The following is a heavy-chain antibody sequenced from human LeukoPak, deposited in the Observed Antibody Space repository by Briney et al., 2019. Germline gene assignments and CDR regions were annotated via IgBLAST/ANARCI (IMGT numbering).Heavy chain of an antibody. CDR1: GYSFTSYW. V-gene: IGHV5-10-1*01. CDR3: ARLDCSGGSCYSSNWSDP. J-gene: IGHJ5*02. D-gene: IGHD2-15*01. Sequence: ESLKISCKGSGYSFTSYWISWVRQMPGKGLEWMGRIDPSDSYTNYSPSLQGHVTISADKSISTAYLQWSSLKASDTAMYYCARLDCSGGSCYSSNWSDPWGQGTLVTVSS. CDR2: IDPSDSYT.